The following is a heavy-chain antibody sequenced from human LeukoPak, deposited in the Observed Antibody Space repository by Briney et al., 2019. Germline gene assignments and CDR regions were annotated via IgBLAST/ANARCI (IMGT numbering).Heavy chain of an antibody. J-gene: IGHJ4*02. CDR3: ARGSRGYSYGYNDY. CDR2: IYYSGST. CDR1: GGSXSTYY. Sequence: SLTCTXSGGSXSTYYWSWIRQPPGKGLEWIGYIYYSGSTNYNPSLKSRVTISVDTSKNQFSLKLSSVTAADTAFYYCARGSRGYSYGYNDYWGQGTLVTVSS. D-gene: IGHD5-18*01. V-gene: IGHV4-59*01.